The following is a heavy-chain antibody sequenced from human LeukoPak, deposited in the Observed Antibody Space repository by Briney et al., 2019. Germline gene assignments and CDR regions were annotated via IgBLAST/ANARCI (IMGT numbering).Heavy chain of an antibody. CDR3: ARDIPVGANPDY. D-gene: IGHD1-26*01. V-gene: IGHV3-23*01. Sequence: QAGGSLRLSCSASGFTFSSYAMSWVRQAPGKGLEWVSAISCSGGRTYYAHSVKGQFTIPRDNSNHTLDLQMNSLRAEATAVYYCARDIPVGANPDYWGQGTLVTVSS. J-gene: IGHJ4*02. CDR1: GFTFSSYA. CDR2: ISCSGGRT.